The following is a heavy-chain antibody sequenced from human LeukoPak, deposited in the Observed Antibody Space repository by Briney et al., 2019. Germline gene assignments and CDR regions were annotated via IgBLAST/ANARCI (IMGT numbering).Heavy chain of an antibody. Sequence: SGGSLRLSCAASGFTFSSYAMSWVRQAPGKGLEWVSAISGSGGSTYYADSVKGRFTISRDNSKNTLYLQMNSLRAGDTAVYYCASLYDSSGYFRVYWGQGTLVSVSS. V-gene: IGHV3-23*01. CDR2: ISGSGGST. CDR3: ASLYDSSGYFRVY. J-gene: IGHJ4*02. D-gene: IGHD3-22*01. CDR1: GFTFSSYA.